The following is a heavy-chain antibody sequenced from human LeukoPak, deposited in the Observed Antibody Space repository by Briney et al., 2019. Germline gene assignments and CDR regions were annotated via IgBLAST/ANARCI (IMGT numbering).Heavy chain of an antibody. Sequence: SETLSLTCTVSGGSISGYYWSWIRQPPGKGLEWLGYIYNSRDTNYNPSLKSRVTFSADTSKNQFSLKLSSVTAADTAVYYCARKGPIAATGPDYWGQGTLVTVSS. CDR1: GGSISGYY. D-gene: IGHD6-13*01. V-gene: IGHV4-59*01. J-gene: IGHJ4*02. CDR2: IYNSRDT. CDR3: ARKGPIAATGPDY.